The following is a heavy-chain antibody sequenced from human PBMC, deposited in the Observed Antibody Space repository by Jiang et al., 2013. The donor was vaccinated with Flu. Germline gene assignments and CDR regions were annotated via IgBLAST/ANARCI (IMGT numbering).Heavy chain of an antibody. V-gene: IGHV1-3*01. Sequence: SGAEVKKPGASVKVSCKASGYTFTSYAMHWVRQAPGQRLEWMGWINAGNGNTKYSQKFQGRVTITRDTSASTAYMELSSLRSEDTAVYYCARGRKVVPAAIVPFDPWGQGTLVTVSS. D-gene: IGHD2-2*01. CDR3: ARGRKVVPAAIVPFDP. CDR1: GYTFTSYA. J-gene: IGHJ5*02. CDR2: INAGNGNT.